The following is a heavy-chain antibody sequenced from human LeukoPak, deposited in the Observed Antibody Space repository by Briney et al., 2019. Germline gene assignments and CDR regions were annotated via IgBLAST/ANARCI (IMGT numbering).Heavy chain of an antibody. D-gene: IGHD7-27*01. CDR3: ARHGEGGNYYYYYIDV. V-gene: IGHV4-59*08. J-gene: IGHJ6*03. CDR2: IYYSGST. CDR1: GASISSYY. Sequence: SETLSLTCTVSGASISSYYWSWVRQPPGKGLEWIAYIYYSGSTNCNPSLKSRVTISLDTSKNQFSLKLSSVTAADTAVYYCARHGEGGNYYYYYIDVWGKGTTVTVSS.